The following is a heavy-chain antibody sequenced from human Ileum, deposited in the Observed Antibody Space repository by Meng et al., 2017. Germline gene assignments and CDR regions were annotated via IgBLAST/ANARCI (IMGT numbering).Heavy chain of an antibody. V-gene: IGHV4-4*02. J-gene: IGHJ4*02. CDR3: ARGVVSGSHYNTY. CDR1: GGSISSSIW. CDR2: IHPSGTT. Sequence: QVQLQESGPGLVKPSGALALTCAVSGGSISSSIWLSWVRQPPAKGLEWIGEIHPSGTTNYSPSLKSRLTISVDKSKNQFSLKLQSVTAADTAVYFCARGVVSGSHYNTYWGQGILVTVSS. D-gene: IGHD3-10*01.